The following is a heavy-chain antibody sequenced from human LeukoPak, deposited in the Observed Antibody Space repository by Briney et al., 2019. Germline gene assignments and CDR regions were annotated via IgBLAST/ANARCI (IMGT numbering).Heavy chain of an antibody. Sequence: GGSLRLSCAASGFSISSDYMTWVRQAPGKGLEWVSVIYNTGGTKYADSVRGRFTISRDNSKNTVFLQMNSLRPEDTAVYYCAKPYYYDSSGSSDSYAYAFDIWGQGTMVTVSS. V-gene: IGHV3-66*04. D-gene: IGHD3-22*01. J-gene: IGHJ3*02. CDR2: IYNTGGT. CDR3: AKPYYYDSSGSSDSYAYAFDI. CDR1: GFSISSDY.